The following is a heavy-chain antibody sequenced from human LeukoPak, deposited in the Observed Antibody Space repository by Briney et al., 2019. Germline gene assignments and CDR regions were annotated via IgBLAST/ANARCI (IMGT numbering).Heavy chain of an antibody. CDR1: GFTFSSYE. V-gene: IGHV3-48*03. J-gene: IGHJ4*02. CDR3: ARDLAVAGNM. D-gene: IGHD6-19*01. Sequence: GGSLRLSCAASGFTFSSYEMNCVRQAPRKGLEWVSYISSSGSTIYYADSVKGRFTISRDNAKNSLYLQMNSLRAEDTAIYYCARDLAVAGNMWGQGTLVTVSS. CDR2: ISSSGSTI.